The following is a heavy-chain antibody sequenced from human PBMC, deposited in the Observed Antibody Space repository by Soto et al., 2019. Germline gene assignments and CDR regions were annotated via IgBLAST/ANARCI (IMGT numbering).Heavy chain of an antibody. CDR1: GGTFNSCD. V-gene: IGHV1-69*01. D-gene: IGHD3-10*01. Sequence: SAEVSCNPSGGTFNSCDIIWVRQSPVQVLERLGGIIPIFGTANYAQKFQGRVTITADESTSTAYMELSSLRSEDTAVYYCARDNQHPITMVRGVIQRTGVDYYYYYGMDVWGQGNTVNVS. CDR3: ARDNQHPITMVRGVIQRTGVDYYYYYGMDV. CDR2: IIPIFGTA. J-gene: IGHJ6*02.